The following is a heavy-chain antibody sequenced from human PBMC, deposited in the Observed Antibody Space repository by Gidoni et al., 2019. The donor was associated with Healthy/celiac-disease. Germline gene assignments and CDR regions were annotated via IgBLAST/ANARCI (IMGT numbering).Heavy chain of an antibody. D-gene: IGHD1-1*01. CDR2: INAGNGNT. CDR3: ARDFRGSGGAPFDY. Sequence: VRLVQSGAAVKKPGASVKVSIKASGYAFTSYAMHWFRQAPGQRLEWMGWINAGNGNTKDSQKFQGRVTITRDTSASTAYMELSSLRSEDTAVYYCARDFRGSGGAPFDYWGQGTLVTVSS. CDR1: GYAFTSYA. V-gene: IGHV1-3*01. J-gene: IGHJ4*02.